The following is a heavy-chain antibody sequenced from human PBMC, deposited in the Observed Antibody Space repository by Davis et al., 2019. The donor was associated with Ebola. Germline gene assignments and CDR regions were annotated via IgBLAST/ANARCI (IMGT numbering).Heavy chain of an antibody. CDR3: VRSGAKTPHRHYLDK. J-gene: IGHJ4*02. V-gene: IGHV3-21*06. Sequence: PGGSLRLSCEASGFTFAFSGYTMFWVRQAPGRGLEWVSGVYETGAAIYYAASVKGRFTTSRDNARNSMYLQMNSLRDDDTAVYFCVRSGAKTPHRHYLDKWGQGSLVTVSS. CDR1: GFTFAFSGYT. CDR2: VYETGAAI. D-gene: IGHD1-26*01.